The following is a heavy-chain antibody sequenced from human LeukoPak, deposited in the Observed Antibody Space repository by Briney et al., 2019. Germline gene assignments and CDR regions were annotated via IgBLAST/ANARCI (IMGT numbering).Heavy chain of an antibody. CDR2: ISYDGINK. D-gene: IGHD3-10*01. CDR3: ARGPSVLGAIDN. Sequence: PGGSLRLSCAASGFTFSSYGMHWVRQAPGKGLEWMAVISYDGINKDYADSVKDRFTVSRDNSKNTLYLQMDSLRVEDTAIYYCARGPSVLGAIDNWGQGTLVAVSS. V-gene: IGHV3-33*05. J-gene: IGHJ4*02. CDR1: GFTFSSYG.